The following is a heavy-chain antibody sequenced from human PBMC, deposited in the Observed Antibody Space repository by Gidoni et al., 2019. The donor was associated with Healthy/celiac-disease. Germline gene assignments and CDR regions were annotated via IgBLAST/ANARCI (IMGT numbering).Heavy chain of an antibody. CDR2: ISYDGSNK. D-gene: IGHD2-2*01. J-gene: IGHJ4*02. Sequence: QVQLVESGGGVVQPGRSLRLSCAASGFTFSSDGMHRVRQAPGKGLEWVAVISYDGSNKYYADSVKGRFTISRDNSKNTLYLQMNSLRAEDTAVYYCAKSGDNIVVVPAAMVDYWGQGTLVTVSS. CDR1: GFTFSSDG. CDR3: AKSGDNIVVVPAAMVDY. V-gene: IGHV3-30*18.